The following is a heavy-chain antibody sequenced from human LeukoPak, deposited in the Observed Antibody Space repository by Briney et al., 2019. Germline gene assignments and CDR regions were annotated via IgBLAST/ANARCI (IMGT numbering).Heavy chain of an antibody. CDR1: GYTFTSYG. D-gene: IGHD4-11*01. V-gene: IGHV1-8*02. CDR2: MNPNSGNT. Sequence: ASVKVSCKASGYTFTSYGINWVRQATGQGLEWMGWMNPNSGNTGYAQRFQGRVTMTRNTSISTAYMELSSLRSEDTAVYYCARGLLGFMRSDYSNYWDNWFDPWGQGTLVTASS. CDR3: ARGLLGFMRSDYSNYWDNWFDP. J-gene: IGHJ5*02.